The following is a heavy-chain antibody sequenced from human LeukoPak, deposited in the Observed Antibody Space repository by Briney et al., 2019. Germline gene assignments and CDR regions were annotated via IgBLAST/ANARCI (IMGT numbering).Heavy chain of an antibody. V-gene: IGHV3-9*01. CDR3: ARVWRATVDSYYYYGMDV. J-gene: IGHJ6*02. CDR2: ISWNSGSI. Sequence: PGGSLRLSCAVSGFTFDDYAMHWVRHAPGKGLEWVSGISWNSGSIGYADSVKGRFTISRDNAKNSLYLQMNSLRAEDTAVYYCARVWRATVDSYYYYGMDVWGQGTTVTVSS. D-gene: IGHD3-3*01. CDR1: GFTFDDYA.